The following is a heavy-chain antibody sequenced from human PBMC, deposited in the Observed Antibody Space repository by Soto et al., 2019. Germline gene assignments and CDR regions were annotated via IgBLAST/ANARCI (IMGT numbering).Heavy chain of an antibody. CDR3: ARLTRGYSGRYVDY. CDR1: GGSISSSSYY. D-gene: IGHD5-12*01. Sequence: SETLSLTCTVSGGSISSSSYYWGWIRQPPGKGLEWIGSIYYSGSTYYNPSLKSRVTISVDTSKNQFSLKLSSVTAADTAVYYCARLTRGYSGRYVDYWGQGTLVTVSS. V-gene: IGHV4-39*01. CDR2: IYYSGST. J-gene: IGHJ4*02.